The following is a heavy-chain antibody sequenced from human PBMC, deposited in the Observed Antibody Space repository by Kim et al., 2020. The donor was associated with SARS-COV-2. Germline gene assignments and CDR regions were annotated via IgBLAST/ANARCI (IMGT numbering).Heavy chain of an antibody. CDR3: ARQDNTLDAFDI. J-gene: IGHJ3*02. Sequence: FYNPSLKRRVTISVDTSKNQFSLKLSSVTAADTAVYYCARQDNTLDAFDIWGQGTMVTVSS. V-gene: IGHV4-39*01. D-gene: IGHD2-15*01.